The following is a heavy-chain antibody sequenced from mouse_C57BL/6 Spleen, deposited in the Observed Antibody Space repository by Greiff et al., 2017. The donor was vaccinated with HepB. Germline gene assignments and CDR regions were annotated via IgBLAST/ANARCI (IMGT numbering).Heavy chain of an antibody. V-gene: IGHV1-75*01. CDR1: GYTFTDYY. D-gene: IGHD2-5*01. CDR2: IFPGSGST. Sequence: QVQLQQSGPELVKPGASVKISCKASGYTFTDYYINWVKQRPGQGLEWIGWIFPGSGSTYYNEKFKGKATLTVDKSSSTAYMLLSSLTSEDSAVYFCASSYYSNYDFDYWGQGTTLTVSS. J-gene: IGHJ2*01. CDR3: ASSYYSNYDFDY.